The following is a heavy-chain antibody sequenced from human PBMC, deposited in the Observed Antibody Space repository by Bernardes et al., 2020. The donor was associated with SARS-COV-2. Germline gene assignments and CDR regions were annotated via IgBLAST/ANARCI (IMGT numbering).Heavy chain of an antibody. Sequence: GGSLRLSCAASGFTFSSYSMNWVRQAPGKGLEWVSSISSSSSYIYYADSVKGRFTISRDNAKNSLYLQMNSLKTEDTAVYYCTTAAAGIHDAFDIWGQGTMVTVSS. J-gene: IGHJ3*02. V-gene: IGHV3-21*03. CDR1: GFTFSSYS. D-gene: IGHD6-13*01. CDR2: ISSSSSYI. CDR3: TTAAAGIHDAFDI.